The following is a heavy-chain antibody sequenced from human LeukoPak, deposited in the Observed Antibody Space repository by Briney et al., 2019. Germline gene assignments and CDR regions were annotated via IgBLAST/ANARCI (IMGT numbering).Heavy chain of an antibody. CDR3: ARDLGYYDSSGYLPFAS. CDR2: IYYSGST. D-gene: IGHD3-22*01. CDR1: GGPISSYY. V-gene: IGHV4-59*01. Sequence: PSETLSLTCTVSGGPISSYYWSWIRQPPGKGLEWIGYIYYSGSTNYNPSLKSRVTISVDTSKNQFSLKLSSVTAADTAVYYCARDLGYYDSSGYLPFASWGQGTLVTVSS. J-gene: IGHJ4*02.